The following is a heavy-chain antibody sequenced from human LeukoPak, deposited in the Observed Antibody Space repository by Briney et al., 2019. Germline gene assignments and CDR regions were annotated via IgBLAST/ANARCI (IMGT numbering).Heavy chain of an antibody. D-gene: IGHD3-22*01. V-gene: IGHV1-18*01. CDR2: ISAYNSNT. CDR1: GYTFTSYG. Sequence: ASVKVSCKASGYTFTSYGINWVRQAPGQGLEWMGWISAYNSNTHYAQKLQGRVTMTTDTSTSTAYMEVRSLRSDDTAVYYCARVNGYYDSSGYFRGWGQGTLVTVSS. CDR3: ARVNGYYDSSGYFRG. J-gene: IGHJ4*02.